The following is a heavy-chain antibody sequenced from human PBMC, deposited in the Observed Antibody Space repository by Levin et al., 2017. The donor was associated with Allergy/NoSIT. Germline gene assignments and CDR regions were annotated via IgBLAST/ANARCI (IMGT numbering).Heavy chain of an antibody. V-gene: IGHV3-21*01. CDR1: GFTFSSYS. CDR3: ARESGGRPFDY. D-gene: IGHD6-25*01. J-gene: IGHJ4*02. Sequence: GESLKISCAASGFTFSSYSMNWVRQAPGKGLEWVSSISSSSSYIYYADSVKGRFTISRDNAKNSLYLQMNSLRAEDTAVYYCARESGGRPFDYWGQGTLVTVSS. CDR2: ISSSSSYI.